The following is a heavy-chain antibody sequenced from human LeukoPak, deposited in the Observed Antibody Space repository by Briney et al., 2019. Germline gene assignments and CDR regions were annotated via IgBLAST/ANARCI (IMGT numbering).Heavy chain of an antibody. V-gene: IGHV4-30-2*01. Sequence: SETLSLTCAVSGGSISSGGYSWSWTRQPPGKGLEWIGYIYHSGSTYYNPSLKSRVTISVDRSKNQFSLKLSSVTAADTAVYYCARGGIQYFDYWGQGTLVTVSS. CDR1: GGSISSGGYS. CDR2: IYHSGST. CDR3: ARGGIQYFDY. D-gene: IGHD1-14*01. J-gene: IGHJ4*02.